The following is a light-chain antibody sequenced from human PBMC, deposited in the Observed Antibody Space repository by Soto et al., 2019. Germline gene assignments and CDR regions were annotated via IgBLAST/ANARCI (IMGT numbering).Light chain of an antibody. CDR3: SSYTSGNTHVV. Sequence: QSALTQPASVSGSPGQSITISCTWTSGDVGVYDYVSWYQQRPAKAPKLIIFEVSNRPSGIPDRYSASKSGNTASLTISGLQAEEEAHYYCSSYTSGNTHVVFGGGTKVTVL. CDR2: EVS. J-gene: IGLJ2*01. CDR1: SGDVGVYDY. V-gene: IGLV2-14*01.